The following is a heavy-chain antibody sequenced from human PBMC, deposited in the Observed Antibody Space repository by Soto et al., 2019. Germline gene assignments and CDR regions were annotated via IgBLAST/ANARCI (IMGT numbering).Heavy chain of an antibody. J-gene: IGHJ4*02. D-gene: IGHD3-9*01. CDR2: IKSKTDGGTT. Sequence: VGSLRLSCAASGFTFSNAWMSWVRQAPGKGLEWVGRIKSKTDGGTTDYAAPVKGRFTISRDDSKNTLYLQMNSLKTEDTAVYYCTTVYLDEGFRNAGFDYWGQGTLVTVSS. CDR1: GFTFSNAW. CDR3: TTVYLDEGFRNAGFDY. V-gene: IGHV3-15*01.